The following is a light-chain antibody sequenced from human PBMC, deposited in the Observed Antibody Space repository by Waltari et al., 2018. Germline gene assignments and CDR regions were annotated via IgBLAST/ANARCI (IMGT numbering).Light chain of an antibody. CDR3: AAWDDSLNGVV. J-gene: IGLJ3*02. V-gene: IGLV1-44*01. CDR1: SSNTGSNT. Sequence: QSVLTQPPSASGTPGQRVTISCSGSSSNTGSNTVTWYHQLPGTAPKLLIYSNHQRPSGVPDRFSGSKSGTSASLAISGLQSEDETDYYCAAWDDSLNGVVFGGGTKLTVL. CDR2: SNH.